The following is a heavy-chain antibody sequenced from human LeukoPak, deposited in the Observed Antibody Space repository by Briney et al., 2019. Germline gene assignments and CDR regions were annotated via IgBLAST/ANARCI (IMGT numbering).Heavy chain of an antibody. V-gene: IGHV3-30*03. J-gene: IGHJ1*01. CDR1: GFTFRSYG. Sequence: PGRSLRLSCAASGFTFRSYGMQWVRQAPGKGLEWVTLISYDGTNEYYADSVKGRFTISRDNSENTLYLQMNSLRAEDTAVYYCATYSSLNRREFQYWGQGTLLTVSS. CDR3: ATYSSLNRREFQY. CDR2: ISYDGTNE. D-gene: IGHD3-22*01.